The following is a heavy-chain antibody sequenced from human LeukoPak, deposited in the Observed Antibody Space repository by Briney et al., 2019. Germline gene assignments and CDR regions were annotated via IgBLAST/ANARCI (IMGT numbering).Heavy chain of an antibody. CDR2: ISGSGGST. J-gene: IGHJ6*02. CDR1: GFTFSSYA. D-gene: IGHD1-1*01. Sequence: GGSPRLSCAASGFTFSSYAMSWVRQAPGKGLEWVSAISGSGGSTYYADSVKGRFTISRDNSKNTLYLQMNSLRAEDTAVYYCATSTTGTIDYYGMDVWGQGTTVTVSS. V-gene: IGHV3-23*01. CDR3: ATSTTGTIDYYGMDV.